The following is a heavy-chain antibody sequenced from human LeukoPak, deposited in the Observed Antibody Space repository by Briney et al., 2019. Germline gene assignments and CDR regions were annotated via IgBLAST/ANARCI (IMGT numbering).Heavy chain of an antibody. Sequence: GGSLRLSCAASGFTFTTYWMNWVRQAPGKGPEWVSSINSDSSNTAYADSVKGRFTISRDNAKNSLYLQMNSLRAEDTGVYYCASYYYVSGPYSYYYGMDVWGQGTTVTVSS. CDR2: INSDSSNT. D-gene: IGHD3-10*01. CDR3: ASYYYVSGPYSYYYGMDV. CDR1: GFTFTTYW. V-gene: IGHV3-21*01. J-gene: IGHJ6*02.